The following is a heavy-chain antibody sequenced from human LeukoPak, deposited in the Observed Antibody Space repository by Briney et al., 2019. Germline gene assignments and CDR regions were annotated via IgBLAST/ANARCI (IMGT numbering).Heavy chain of an antibody. CDR3: TRNQGYCTGGGCYIDY. CDR2: IRYDGTNK. J-gene: IGHJ4*02. CDR1: GFTFASYG. V-gene: IGHV3-30*02. Sequence: GGSLRLSCAASGFTFASYGRHWVRHAPGKGLEWVALIRYDGTNKYYTDSVKGRFTISKDNSKNTLYLQMNSLRAEDTAVYYCTRNQGYCTGGGCYIDYWGQGTPVTVSS. D-gene: IGHD2-8*02.